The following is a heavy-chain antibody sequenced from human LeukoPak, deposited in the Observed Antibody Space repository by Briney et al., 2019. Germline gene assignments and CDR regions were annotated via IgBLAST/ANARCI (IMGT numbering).Heavy chain of an antibody. Sequence: GGSLRLSCAASGFTFSNAWMSWVRQAPGKGLEWVGRIKSKTDGGTTDYAAPAKGRFTISRDDSKNTLYLQMNSLKTEDTAVYYCTTDQYSYGSPFDYWGQGTLVTVSS. CDR3: TTDQYSYGSPFDY. V-gene: IGHV3-15*01. J-gene: IGHJ4*02. CDR2: IKSKTDGGTT. CDR1: GFTFSNAW. D-gene: IGHD5-18*01.